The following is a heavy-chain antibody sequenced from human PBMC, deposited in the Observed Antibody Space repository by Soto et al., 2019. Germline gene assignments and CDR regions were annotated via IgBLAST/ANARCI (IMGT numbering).Heavy chain of an antibody. J-gene: IGHJ6*02. Sequence: ASVKVSCKASGYTFTSYGTSWVRQAPGQGLEWMGWISAYNGNTNYAQKLQGRVTMTTDTSTSTAYMELRSLRSDDTAVYFCARDHIVVVPAAIYYYYGMDVWGQGTTVTVSS. CDR1: GYTFTSYG. D-gene: IGHD2-2*01. CDR3: ARDHIVVVPAAIYYYYGMDV. V-gene: IGHV1-18*01. CDR2: ISAYNGNT.